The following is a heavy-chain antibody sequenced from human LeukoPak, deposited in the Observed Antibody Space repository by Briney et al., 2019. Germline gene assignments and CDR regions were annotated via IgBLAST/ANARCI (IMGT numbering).Heavy chain of an antibody. D-gene: IGHD3-3*01. CDR3: ARSGVVTKGSGDY. J-gene: IGHJ4*02. Sequence: PSQTLSLTCTVSGGSISSGDYYWSWIRQPPGKGLEWIGYIYYSGSTYYNPSLKSRVTISVDTSKNQFSLKLSSVTAADTAVYYRARSGVVTKGSGDYWGQGTLVTVSS. CDR2: IYYSGST. V-gene: IGHV4-30-4*01. CDR1: GGSISSGDYY.